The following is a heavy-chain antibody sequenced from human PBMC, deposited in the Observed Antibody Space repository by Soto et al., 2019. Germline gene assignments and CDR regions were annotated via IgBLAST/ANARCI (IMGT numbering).Heavy chain of an antibody. V-gene: IGHV1-2*02. CDR3: ARVVVPAATPYYYYGMDV. Sequence: ASVKVSCKASGYTFTGYYMHWVRQAPGQGLEWMGWINPNSGGTNYAQKFQGRVIMTRDTSISTAYMELSRLRSDDTAVYYCARVVVPAATPYYYYGMDVWGQGTTVTVSS. J-gene: IGHJ6*02. D-gene: IGHD2-2*02. CDR1: GYTFTGYY. CDR2: INPNSGGT.